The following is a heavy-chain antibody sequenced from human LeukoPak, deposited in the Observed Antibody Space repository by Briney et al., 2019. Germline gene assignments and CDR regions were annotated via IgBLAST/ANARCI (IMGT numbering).Heavy chain of an antibody. CDR1: GGSFSGYY. CDR3: ARRLAYCGGDCTDYFDY. D-gene: IGHD2-21*01. J-gene: IGHJ4*02. V-gene: IGHV4-34*01. Sequence: SETLSLTCAVYGGSFSGYYWSWIRQPPGKGLEWIGSIYYSGSTYYNPSLKSRVTISVDTSKNQFSLKLSSVTAADTAVYYCARRLAYCGGDCTDYFDYWGQGTLVTVSS. CDR2: IYYSGST.